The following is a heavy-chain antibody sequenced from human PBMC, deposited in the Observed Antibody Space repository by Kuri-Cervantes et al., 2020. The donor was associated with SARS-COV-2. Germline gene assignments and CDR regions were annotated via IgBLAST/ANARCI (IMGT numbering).Heavy chain of an antibody. J-gene: IGHJ4*02. Sequence: GSLRLSCSVSGGSINSSSFYWGWIRQPPGKGLEWIGMIYYSGSTDYNPSLKSRVTISVDTSKNQFSLKLTSVTAADTAVYFCVGIWSNYRFDYWGQGTLVTVSS. V-gene: IGHV4-39*01. D-gene: IGHD3-3*01. CDR1: GGSINSSSFY. CDR2: IYYSGST. CDR3: VGIWSNYRFDY.